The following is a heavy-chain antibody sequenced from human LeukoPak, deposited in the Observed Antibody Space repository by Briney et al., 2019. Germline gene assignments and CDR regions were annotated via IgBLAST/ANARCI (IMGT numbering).Heavy chain of an antibody. D-gene: IGHD2-8*01. CDR1: GYTFTGYY. CDR3: ARGPNHYYYMDF. J-gene: IGHJ6*03. Sequence: GASVKVSCKASGYTFTGYYMHWVRQAPGRGLEWMGWINPNSGGTNYAQKFQGRVTMTTDKYINTVFMELSGLTSDDTALYYCARGPNHYYYMDFWGKGTTVSVSS. V-gene: IGHV1-2*02. CDR2: INPNSGGT.